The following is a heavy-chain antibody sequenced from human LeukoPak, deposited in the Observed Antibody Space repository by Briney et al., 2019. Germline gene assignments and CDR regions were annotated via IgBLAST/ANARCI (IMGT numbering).Heavy chain of an antibody. CDR2: INHSGST. D-gene: IGHD2-2*01. CDR1: GGSFSGYY. V-gene: IGHV4-34*01. J-gene: IGHJ6*02. CDR3: ARLRYCSSTSCLLSYYYGMDV. Sequence: PSETLSLTCAVYGGSFSGYYWSWIRQPPGKGLEWIGEINHSGSTNYNPSLKSRVTISVDTSKNQFSLKLSSVTAADTAVYYCARLRYCSSTSCLLSYYYGMDVWGQGTTVTVSS.